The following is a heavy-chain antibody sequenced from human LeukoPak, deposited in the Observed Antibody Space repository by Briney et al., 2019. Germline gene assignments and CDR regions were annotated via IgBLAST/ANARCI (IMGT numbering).Heavy chain of an antibody. V-gene: IGHV1-69*04. CDR3: ARERGYCSSTSCYPFDY. CDR1: GGTFSSYT. CDR2: IIPILGIA. Sequence: GASVKVSCKASGGTFSSYTISWVRQAPGQGLEWMGRIIPILGIANYAQKFQGRVTITADKSTSTAYMELSSLRSEDTAVYYCARERGYCSSTSCYPFDYWGPGTLVTVSS. D-gene: IGHD2-2*03. J-gene: IGHJ4*02.